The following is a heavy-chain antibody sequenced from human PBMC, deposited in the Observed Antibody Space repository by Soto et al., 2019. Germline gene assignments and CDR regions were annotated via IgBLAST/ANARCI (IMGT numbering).Heavy chain of an antibody. D-gene: IGHD4-17*01. J-gene: IGHJ4*02. CDR2: ISYSGRT. Sequence: SETLSLTCTVSGDSISSGAYYWSWIRQHPGKGLEWIGYISYSGRTYYNPSLKSRLTISLDTSENQFSLKLRSVTAADTAVYFCARSTGYGDSYFDYWGQGALVTVS. CDR1: GDSISSGAYY. CDR3: ARSTGYGDSYFDY. V-gene: IGHV4-31*03.